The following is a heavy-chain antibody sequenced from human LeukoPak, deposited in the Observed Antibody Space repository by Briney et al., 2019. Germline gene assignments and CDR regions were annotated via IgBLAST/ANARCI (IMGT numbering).Heavy chain of an antibody. CDR3: ARLMVWGGPFDY. Sequence: SETLSLTCAVSGYSISSGYYWGWIRQPPGKGLEWIGSIYHGGSTYYNPSLKSRVTISVDTPKNQFSLKLSSVTAADTAVYYCARLMVWGGPFDYWGQGTLVTVSS. V-gene: IGHV4-38-2*01. D-gene: IGHD2-8*01. CDR2: IYHGGST. J-gene: IGHJ4*02. CDR1: GYSISSGYY.